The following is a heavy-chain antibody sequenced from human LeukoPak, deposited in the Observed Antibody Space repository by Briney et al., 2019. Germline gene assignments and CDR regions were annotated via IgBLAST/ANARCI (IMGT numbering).Heavy chain of an antibody. J-gene: IGHJ4*02. V-gene: IGHV3-21*01. Sequence: GGTLRLSCAVSGFTYSSYSMNWVRQAPGKGLEWVSSISINSSYIFYADSVKGRVTISRDNAKNSLCLQMNSLRAEDTAVYYCAREEDSSGNYNDYWGQGTLVTVSS. CDR1: GFTYSSYS. D-gene: IGHD3-22*01. CDR2: ISINSSYI. CDR3: AREEDSSGNYNDY.